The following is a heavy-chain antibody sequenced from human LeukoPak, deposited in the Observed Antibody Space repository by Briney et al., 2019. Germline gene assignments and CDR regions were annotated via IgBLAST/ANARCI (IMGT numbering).Heavy chain of an antibody. J-gene: IGHJ4*02. D-gene: IGHD6-13*01. V-gene: IGHV1-18*01. CDR3: ASSSSWDLPDFDY. Sequence: ASVKVSCKASGYTFTSYGISWVRQAPGQGLEWMGWISAYNGNTNYAQKLQGRFTMTRDTSTSTVYMELSSLRSEDTAVYYCASSSSWDLPDFDYWGQGTLVTVSS. CDR2: ISAYNGNT. CDR1: GYTFTSYG.